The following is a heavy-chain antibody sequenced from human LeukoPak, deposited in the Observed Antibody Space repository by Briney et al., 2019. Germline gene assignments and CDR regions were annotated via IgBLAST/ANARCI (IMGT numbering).Heavy chain of an antibody. CDR1: GGSISSGGYP. Sequence: SQTLSLTCAVSGGSISSGGYPWSWIRQPPGKGLEWIGYNYHSGSTYYNPSLKSRVTISVDRSKNQFSLKLSSVTAADTAVYYCARGGYYDSSGPLDYWGQGTLVTVSS. V-gene: IGHV4-30-2*01. J-gene: IGHJ4*02. CDR2: NYHSGST. D-gene: IGHD3-22*01. CDR3: ARGGYYDSSGPLDY.